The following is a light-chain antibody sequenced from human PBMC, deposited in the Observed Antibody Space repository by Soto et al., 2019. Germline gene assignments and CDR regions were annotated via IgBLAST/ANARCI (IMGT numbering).Light chain of an antibody. V-gene: IGLV3-9*01. CDR3: QVWDCRTVV. CDR2: RDS. Sequence: SYELTQPLSVSVALGQTARITCGGNNIGRKNVHWYQQKPGQAPVLVIYRDSNRPSGIPERFSGSNSGNTATLTISRAQAGDEADYYCQVWDCRTVVFGGGTQQTVL. CDR1: NIGRKN. J-gene: IGLJ2*01.